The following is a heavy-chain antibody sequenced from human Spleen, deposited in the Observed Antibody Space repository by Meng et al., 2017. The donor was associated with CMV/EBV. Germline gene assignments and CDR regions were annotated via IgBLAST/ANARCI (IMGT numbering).Heavy chain of an antibody. J-gene: IGHJ6*02. V-gene: IGHV3-20*04. D-gene: IGHD2-2*01. CDR2: INSNGGST. CDR1: GFTFEDYG. CDR3: ARGWDIIVVVDIYGMDV. Sequence: GESLKISCAASGFTFEDYGMSWVRQAPGKGLEWVSGINSNGGSTGYADSVKGRFTISRDNSKNSLYLQMNSLRAEDTALYYCARGWDIIVVVDIYGMDVWGQGTTVTVSS.